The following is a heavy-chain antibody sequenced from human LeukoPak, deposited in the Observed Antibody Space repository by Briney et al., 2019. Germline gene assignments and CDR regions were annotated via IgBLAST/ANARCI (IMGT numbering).Heavy chain of an antibody. CDR1: GFTFDDYA. CDR2: ISWNSGSI. Sequence: GGSLRLSCAASGFTFDDYAMHWIRQAPGKGLEWVSGISWNSGSIGYADSVKGRFTISRDNAKNSLYLQMNSLRAEDTALYYCAKAPLEVVTAVNFDYWGQGTLVTVSS. J-gene: IGHJ4*02. D-gene: IGHD2-21*02. CDR3: AKAPLEVVTAVNFDY. V-gene: IGHV3-9*01.